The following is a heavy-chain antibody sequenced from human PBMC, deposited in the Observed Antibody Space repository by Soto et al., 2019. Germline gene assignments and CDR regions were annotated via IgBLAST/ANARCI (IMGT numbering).Heavy chain of an antibody. V-gene: IGHV1-18*01. Sequence: VQLVQSGPEVKKPGASVKVSCKASGYTFDTYGFSWVRQAPGQGLEWMGWISAYNGNTNYAQKVQGRVSMTTDTATRTAYMELRSMRSDETAVYYCASGHYYDSSGPDDYWGQGTMVTVSS. J-gene: IGHJ4*02. CDR2: ISAYNGNT. CDR3: ASGHYYDSSGPDDY. CDR1: GYTFDTYG. D-gene: IGHD3-22*01.